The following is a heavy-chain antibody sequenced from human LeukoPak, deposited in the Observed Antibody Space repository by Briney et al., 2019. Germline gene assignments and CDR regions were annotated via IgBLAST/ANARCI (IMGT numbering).Heavy chain of an antibody. CDR2: VYYSGST. CDR3: ARHGDYLIDY. D-gene: IGHD4-17*01. V-gene: IGHV4-30-4*01. Sequence: SETLSLTCTVSGGSISSGDYYWSWIRQPPGKGLEWIGYVYYSGSTCYNPSLKSRVTISVDTSKNQFSLKLSSVTAADTAVYYCARHGDYLIDYWGQGTLVTVSS. CDR1: GGSISSGDYY. J-gene: IGHJ4*02.